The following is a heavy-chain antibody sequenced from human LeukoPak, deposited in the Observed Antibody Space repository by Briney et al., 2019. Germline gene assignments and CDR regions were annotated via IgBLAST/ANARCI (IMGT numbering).Heavy chain of an antibody. Sequence: GESLKISCKGSGYSFTSYLNGWVRQMPGKGLEWMGIIYPGDSYTRYSTFFQGQVTISADKSISTAYLQGSSLTASYTAMYYCATGPMVRGVINWFDPWGQGTLVTVSS. D-gene: IGHD3-10*01. CDR1: GYSFTSYL. CDR3: ATGPMVRGVINWFDP. J-gene: IGHJ5*02. CDR2: IYPGDSYT. V-gene: IGHV5-51*01.